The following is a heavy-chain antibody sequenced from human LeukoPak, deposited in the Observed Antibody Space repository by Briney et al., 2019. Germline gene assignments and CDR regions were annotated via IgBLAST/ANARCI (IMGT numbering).Heavy chain of an antibody. CDR2: ISSSSSYT. J-gene: IGHJ4*02. V-gene: IGHV3-11*05. D-gene: IGHD3-22*01. CDR1: GFTFSDYY. Sequence: GGSLRLSCAASGFTFSDYYMSWIRQAPGKGLEWVSYISSSSSYTNYADSVKGRFTISRDNAKNSLYLQMNSLRAENTAVYYCARGRYDSSGYYYVDYWGQGTLVTVSS. CDR3: ARGRYDSSGYYYVDY.